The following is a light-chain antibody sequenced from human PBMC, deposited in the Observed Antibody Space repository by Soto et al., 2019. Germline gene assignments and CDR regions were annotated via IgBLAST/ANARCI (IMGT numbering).Light chain of an antibody. J-gene: IGLJ2*01. CDR1: SSDIGAYNY. CDR2: EVN. Sequence: QSALTQPASVSGSPGQSITISCTGTSSDIGAYNYVSWYQQHPGKAPRLMIYEVNNRPSGVSDRFSGSKSGNTASLTISGLQAEDEADYYCSSYTTSTTLGEFGGGTKVTVL. CDR3: SSYTTSTTLGE. V-gene: IGLV2-14*01.